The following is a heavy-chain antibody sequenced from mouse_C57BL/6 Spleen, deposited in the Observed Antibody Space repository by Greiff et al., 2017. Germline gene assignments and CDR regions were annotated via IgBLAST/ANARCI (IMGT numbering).Heavy chain of an antibody. CDR3: ARWSYGSSYRYFDV. D-gene: IGHD1-1*01. CDR2: IDPSDSET. V-gene: IGHV1-52*01. J-gene: IGHJ1*03. Sequence: VQLQQPGAELVRPGSSVKLSCKASGYTFTSYWMHWVKQRPIQGLEWIGNIDPSDSETHYNQKFKDKATLTVDKSSSTAYMQLSSLTSEDSAVYYCARWSYGSSYRYFDVWGTGTTVTVSS. CDR1: GYTFTSYW.